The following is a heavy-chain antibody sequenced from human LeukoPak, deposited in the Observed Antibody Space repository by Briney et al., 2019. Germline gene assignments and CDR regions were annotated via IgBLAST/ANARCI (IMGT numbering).Heavy chain of an antibody. Sequence: SETLSLTCAVSGGSISSGGYSWSWIRQPPGKGLEWIGYIYHSGSTYYNPSLKSRVTISVDTSKNQFSLKLSSVTAADTAVYYCARGWEAAAGFDYWGQGTLVTVSS. J-gene: IGHJ4*02. V-gene: IGHV4-30-2*01. D-gene: IGHD6-13*01. CDR3: ARGWEAAAGFDY. CDR1: GGSISSGGYS. CDR2: IYHSGST.